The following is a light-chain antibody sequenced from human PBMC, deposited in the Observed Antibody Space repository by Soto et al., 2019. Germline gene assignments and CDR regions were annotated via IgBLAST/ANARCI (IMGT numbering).Light chain of an antibody. V-gene: IGKV3-20*01. CDR2: GAS. CDR3: QQYGSSPRET. CDR1: QSVSSSY. J-gene: IGKJ1*01. Sequence: EIVLTQSPGTLSLSPGERATLSCRASQSVSSSYLAWYQQKPGQAPRLLIYGASSRATGIPDRFSGSGSGTDFTLTIIRLEPEDFAVYYCQQYGSSPRETFGQGTKVEIK.